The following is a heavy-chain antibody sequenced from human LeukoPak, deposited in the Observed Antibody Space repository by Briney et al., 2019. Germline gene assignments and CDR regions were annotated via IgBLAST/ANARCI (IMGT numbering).Heavy chain of an antibody. CDR3: ARCPYYDSSGSFGY. CDR1: GFTFSSYS. D-gene: IGHD3-22*01. Sequence: GGSLRLSCAASGFTFSSYSMNWVRQAPGKGLEWVSSISRSSSYIYYADSVKGRFTISRDNAKNSLYLQMNSLRAEDTAVYYCARCPYYDSSGSFGYWGQGTLVTVSS. J-gene: IGHJ4*02. V-gene: IGHV3-21*01. CDR2: ISRSSSYI.